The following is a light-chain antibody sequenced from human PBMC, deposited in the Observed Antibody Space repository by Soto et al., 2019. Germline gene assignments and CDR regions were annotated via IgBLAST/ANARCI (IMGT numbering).Light chain of an antibody. CDR1: QTFGGNS. CDR3: QQYGGAPLT. V-gene: IGKV3-20*01. J-gene: IGKJ4*01. Sequence: EIKLTQSPGTLFLSPGERATLSCRTSQTFGGNSLAWYQQKPGQPPRLIIYGASRRATGIPDRFSGSGSGTDFTLTINGLEPDDFAVYYCQQYGGAPLTFGGGTKVEI. CDR2: GAS.